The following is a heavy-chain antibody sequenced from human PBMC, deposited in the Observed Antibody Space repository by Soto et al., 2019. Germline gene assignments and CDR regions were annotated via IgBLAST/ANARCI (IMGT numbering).Heavy chain of an antibody. CDR1: GGSISNYY. D-gene: IGHD3-10*01. Sequence: SETLSLTCTVSGGSISNYYWSWIRQPPGKGPEWIATVYDNGDAYYNASLESRVTISADTSASQFSLSLRSVTAADTAVYYCARLAHHGSGSYPDTWGHGKLVTVSS. CDR2: VYDNGDA. J-gene: IGHJ5*01. V-gene: IGHV4-59*05. CDR3: ARLAHHGSGSYPDT.